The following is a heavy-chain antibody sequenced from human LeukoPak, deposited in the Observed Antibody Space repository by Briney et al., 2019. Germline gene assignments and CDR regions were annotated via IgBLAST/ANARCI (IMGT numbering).Heavy chain of an antibody. CDR2: IENNGRRT. Sequence: GGSLRLSCAASGSTFSDYWIHWVRQAPGEGLVWVAGIENNGRRTPYADSVKGRFTISRDNAKNTLYLEMNSLRVEDTAVYYCAREIDSFDMWGQGTMVTVSS. CDR1: GSTFSDYW. J-gene: IGHJ3*02. V-gene: IGHV3-74*01. CDR3: AREIDSFDM.